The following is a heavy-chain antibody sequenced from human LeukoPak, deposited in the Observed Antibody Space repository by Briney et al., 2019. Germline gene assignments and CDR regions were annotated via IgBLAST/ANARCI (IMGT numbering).Heavy chain of an antibody. V-gene: IGHV4-39*06. J-gene: IGHJ3*02. Sequence: SETLTLTCTVSGVTFSSCSYYWGWIRPPPGKGLVWIGSFYSSGIPYDNPALNSLVTISVDASKNQYPLKLSSVTAADPAVYYCARVGQIVGTLGDAFDIWGQGTMVTVSS. D-gene: IGHD5-12*01. CDR2: FYSSGIP. CDR1: GVTFSSCSYY. CDR3: ARVGQIVGTLGDAFDI.